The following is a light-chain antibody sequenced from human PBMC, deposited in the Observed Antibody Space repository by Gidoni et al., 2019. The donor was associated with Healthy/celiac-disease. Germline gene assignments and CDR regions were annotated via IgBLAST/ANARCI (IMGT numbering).Light chain of an antibody. CDR3: QQSYSTPQT. V-gene: IGKV1-39*01. CDR2: AAS. Sequence: IQMTQSPSSLSASVGDRVTITCRASQSIRSYLNWYQQKPGKAPKLLIYAASSLQSGVPSRFSGSGYGTDFTLTISSLQPEDFATYYCQQSYSTPQTVGGGTKVEIK. CDR1: QSIRSY. J-gene: IGKJ4*01.